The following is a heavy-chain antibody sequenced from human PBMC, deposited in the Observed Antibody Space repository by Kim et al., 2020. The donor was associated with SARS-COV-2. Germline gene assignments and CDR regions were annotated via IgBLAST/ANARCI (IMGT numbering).Heavy chain of an antibody. J-gene: IGHJ4*02. V-gene: IGHV3-21*01. Sequence: GGSLRLSCAASGFTFSSYGMNWVRQAPGKGLEWVSSITKSSNHMYYADSVQGRFTISRDNAQKSLYLQMNSLRAEDTAVYYCARDLGWYITSWHYVDYWGQGILVIVSS. CDR1: GFTFSSYG. D-gene: IGHD6-13*01. CDR2: ITKSSNHM. CDR3: ARDLGWYITSWHYVDY.